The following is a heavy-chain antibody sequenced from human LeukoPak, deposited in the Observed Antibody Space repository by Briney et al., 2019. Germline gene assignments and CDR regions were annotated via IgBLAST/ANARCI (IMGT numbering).Heavy chain of an antibody. D-gene: IGHD6-13*01. Sequence: GGSLRLSCAASGFTFSNAWMSWVRQAPGKGLEWVGRIKSKTDGGTTDYAAPVKGRFTISRDDSKNTLYLQMNSLKTEDTAVYYCAKGVIAAAAKGYYYGMDVWGQGTTVTVSS. J-gene: IGHJ6*02. CDR2: IKSKTDGGTT. CDR3: AKGVIAAAAKGYYYGMDV. CDR1: GFTFSNAW. V-gene: IGHV3-15*01.